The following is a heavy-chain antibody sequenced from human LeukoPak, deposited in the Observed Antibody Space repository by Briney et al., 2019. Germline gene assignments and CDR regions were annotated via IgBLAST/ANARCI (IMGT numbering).Heavy chain of an antibody. CDR2: ISSSSSYI. V-gene: IGHV3-21*01. Sequence: GXXLRLSCAASGFTFSSYSMNWVRQAPGKGLEWVSSISSSSSYIYYADSVKGRFTISRDNAKNSLYLQMNSLRAEDTAVYYCARCLGATRCAFDIWGQGTMVTVSS. J-gene: IGHJ3*02. CDR1: GFTFSSYS. CDR3: ARCLGATRCAFDI. D-gene: IGHD1-26*01.